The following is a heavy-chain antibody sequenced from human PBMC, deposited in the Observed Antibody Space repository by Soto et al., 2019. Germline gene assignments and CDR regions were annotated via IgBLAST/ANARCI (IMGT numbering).Heavy chain of an antibody. CDR2: INHSGST. J-gene: IGHJ6*02. CDR1: GVSFSGYY. Sequence: SETLSLTCAVYGVSFSGYYWTWIRQPPGPGLEWIGEINHSGSTNYNPSLKSRVTISVDTSKNQFSLKLSSVTAADTAVYYCARAFYGSGSYNYYYYYGMDVWGQGTTVT. D-gene: IGHD3-10*01. CDR3: ARAFYGSGSYNYYYYYGMDV. V-gene: IGHV4-34*01.